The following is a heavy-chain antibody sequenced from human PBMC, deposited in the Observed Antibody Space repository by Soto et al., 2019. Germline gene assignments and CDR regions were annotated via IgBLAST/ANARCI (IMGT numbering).Heavy chain of an antibody. D-gene: IGHD1-1*01. Sequence: SVKVSCEASGGTSSSYAISWVRQAPGQGLEWMGGIIPIFGTANYAQKFQGRVTITADKSTSTAYMELSSLRSEDTAVYYCARDEVSGTAYYYYGMDVWGQGTTVTVS. V-gene: IGHV1-69*06. CDR3: ARDEVSGTAYYYYGMDV. J-gene: IGHJ6*02. CDR2: IIPIFGTA. CDR1: GGTSSSYA.